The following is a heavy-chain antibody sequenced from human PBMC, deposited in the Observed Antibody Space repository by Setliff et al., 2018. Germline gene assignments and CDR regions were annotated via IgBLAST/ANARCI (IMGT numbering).Heavy chain of an antibody. CDR3: ARTCSGSGCYAGLES. Sequence: GGSLRLSCAASGFTFSNAWMNWVRQAPGKGLEWVAVIWDDGGNKYHADSVKGRFTISRDNSKNTLYLQMNSLRPEDTAVYYCARTCSGSGCYAGLESWGQGTPVTVSS. D-gene: IGHD2-15*01. CDR1: GFTFSNAW. V-gene: IGHV3-33*08. J-gene: IGHJ4*02. CDR2: IWDDGGNK.